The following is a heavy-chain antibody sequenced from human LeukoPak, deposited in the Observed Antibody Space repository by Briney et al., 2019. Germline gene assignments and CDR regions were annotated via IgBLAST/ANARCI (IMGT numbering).Heavy chain of an antibody. CDR1: GFTFSSYG. CDR2: ISYDGSNK. CDR3: ARDLGNGWRDYFDY. V-gene: IGHV3-30*03. D-gene: IGHD6-19*01. Sequence: TGGSLRLSCAASGFTFSSYGMHWVRQAPGKGLEWVAVISYDGSNKYYADSVKGRFTISRDNSKNTLYLQMNSLRAEDTAVYYCARDLGNGWRDYFDYWGQGTLVTVSS. J-gene: IGHJ4*02.